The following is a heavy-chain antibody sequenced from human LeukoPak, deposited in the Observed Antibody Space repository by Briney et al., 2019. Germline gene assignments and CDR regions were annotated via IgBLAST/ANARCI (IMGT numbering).Heavy chain of an antibody. J-gene: IGHJ4*02. V-gene: IGHV4-38-2*02. CDR2: LYHSGST. D-gene: IGHD1-26*01. CDR1: GYSISSGYY. Sequence: SETLSLTCTVSGYSISSGYYWGWIRQPPGKGLEWIGSLYHSGSTYYNPSLKSRVTISVDTSKNQFSLKLTSVTAADTAVYYCARLPRRYSGSSDISFWGQGTLVTVSS. CDR3: ARLPRRYSGSSDISF.